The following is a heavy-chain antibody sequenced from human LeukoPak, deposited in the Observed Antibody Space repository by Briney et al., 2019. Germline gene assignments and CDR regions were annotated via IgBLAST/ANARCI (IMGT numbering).Heavy chain of an antibody. J-gene: IGHJ4*02. CDR1: GYTFTSYY. CDR3: ARVRGVEFDY. CDR2: INPSGGNT. Sequence: ASVKVSCKTSGYTFTSYYMHWVRQAPGQGLEWMGIINPSGGNTNYARRFQGRVTMTRDTSTGTVYMELSSLRSEDTALYYCARVRGVEFDYWGQGTLVTVSS. D-gene: IGHD3-10*01. V-gene: IGHV1-46*01.